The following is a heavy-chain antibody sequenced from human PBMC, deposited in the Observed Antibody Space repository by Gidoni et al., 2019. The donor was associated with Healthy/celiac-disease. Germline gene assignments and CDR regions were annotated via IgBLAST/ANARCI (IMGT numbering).Heavy chain of an antibody. Sequence: EVQLVESGGGLVQPGGSLRLSCAASGSTVSSNYMSWVRQAPGKGLEWVSVIYSGGSTYYEDSVKGRFTISRDNSKNTLYLQMNSLRAEDTAVYYCASTDYGGKQGPDAFDIWGQGTMVTVSS. V-gene: IGHV3-66*02. CDR1: GSTVSSNY. D-gene: IGHD4-17*01. CDR3: ASTDYGGKQGPDAFDI. J-gene: IGHJ3*02. CDR2: IYSGGST.